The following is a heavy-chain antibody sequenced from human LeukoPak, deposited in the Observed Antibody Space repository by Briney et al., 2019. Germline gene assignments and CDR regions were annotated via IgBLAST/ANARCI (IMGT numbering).Heavy chain of an antibody. J-gene: IGHJ5*02. CDR3: ATHDYAAP. V-gene: IGHV4-39*01. D-gene: IGHD4-17*01. Sequence: PSETLSLTCSVSGGSIYNSAYHWGWIRQPPGKGLGWIGSIYYSGSTYYNPSLKSRVTISVDTSKNQFSLKLSSVTAADTAVYYCATHDYAAPWGQGTLVTVSS. CDR1: GGSIYNSAYH. CDR2: IYYSGST.